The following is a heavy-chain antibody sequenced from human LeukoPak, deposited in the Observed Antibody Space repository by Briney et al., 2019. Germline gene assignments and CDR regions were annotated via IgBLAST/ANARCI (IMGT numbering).Heavy chain of an antibody. Sequence: GGSLRLSCAASGFTVSSNYMSWVRQAPGKGLEWVPAIYSGGSTYYADSVKGRFTISRDNSKNTLYLQMNSLRAEDTAVYYCARDSPLERHFDYWGQGTLVTVSS. D-gene: IGHD1-1*01. CDR3: ARDSPLERHFDY. CDR1: GFTVSSNY. J-gene: IGHJ4*02. CDR2: IYSGGST. V-gene: IGHV3-53*01.